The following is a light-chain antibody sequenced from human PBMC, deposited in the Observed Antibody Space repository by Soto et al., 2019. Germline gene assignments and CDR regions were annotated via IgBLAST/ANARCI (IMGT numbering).Light chain of an antibody. Sequence: EIVLTRSPATLSLSPGERATLSCRASQSVGSYLVWYQQKPGQAPRLLIHGASNRATGIPARFSGSGSGTDFTLTISSLEPEDFAVYYCQQRSEWPPLFGQGTRLEIK. CDR2: GAS. CDR3: QQRSEWPPL. J-gene: IGKJ5*01. CDR1: QSVGSY. V-gene: IGKV3-11*01.